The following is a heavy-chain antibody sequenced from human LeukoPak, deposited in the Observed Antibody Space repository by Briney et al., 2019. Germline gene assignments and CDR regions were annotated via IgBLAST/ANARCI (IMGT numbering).Heavy chain of an antibody. D-gene: IGHD3-3*01. CDR3: VRDLEWGNNDWFDP. V-gene: IGHV1-46*01. Sequence: ASVKVSCKASGYTFTNYYIHWVRQAPGQRLEWMGVISPTGGDTNYAQKFQGRVTMTRDTSTNTVCMELSSLRSEDTAVYYCVRDLEWGNNDWFDPWGQGTLVTVSS. J-gene: IGHJ5*02. CDR1: GYTFTNYY. CDR2: ISPTGGDT.